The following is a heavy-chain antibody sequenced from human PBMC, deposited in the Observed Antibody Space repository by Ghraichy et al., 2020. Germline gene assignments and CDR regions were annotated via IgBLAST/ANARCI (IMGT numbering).Heavy chain of an antibody. V-gene: IGHV4-61*01. CDR2: IYYSGST. CDR3: ATTPDYGGNFDY. Sequence: SETLSLTCTVSGGSVSSGSYYWSWIRQPPGKGLEWIGYIYYSGSTNYNPSLKSRVTISLDTSKNPFSLKLSSVTAADTAVYYCATTPDYGGNFDYWGQGTLVTVSS. CDR1: GGSVSSGSYY. D-gene: IGHD4-23*01. J-gene: IGHJ4*02.